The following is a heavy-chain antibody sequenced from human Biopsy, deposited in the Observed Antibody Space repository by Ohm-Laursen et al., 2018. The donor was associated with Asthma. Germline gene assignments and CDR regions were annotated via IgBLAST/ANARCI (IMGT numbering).Heavy chain of an antibody. V-gene: IGHV3-9*01. Sequence: SLRLSCSASGFTFDDYAMHWVRQAPGKGLEWVSGVSWNSGSIDYADSVKGRFTISKDNAENSLYLQMNSLRGADTALYYCVKDIRLQLWGFDSWGQGTLVTVSS. CDR1: GFTFDDYA. D-gene: IGHD6-13*01. CDR3: VKDIRLQLWGFDS. J-gene: IGHJ4*02. CDR2: VSWNSGSI.